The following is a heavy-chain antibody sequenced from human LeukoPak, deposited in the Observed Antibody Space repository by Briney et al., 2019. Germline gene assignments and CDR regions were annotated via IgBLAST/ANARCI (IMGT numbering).Heavy chain of an antibody. Sequence: AGGSLRLSCAASGFTFSSYEMNWVRQAPGKGLEWVSYISSSGSTIYYADSVKGRFTISRDNAKNSLYLQMNSLRAEDTAVYYCARVGRGITTNFDYWGQGTLVTVSS. D-gene: IGHD3-3*01. V-gene: IGHV3-48*03. J-gene: IGHJ4*02. CDR3: ARVGRGITTNFDY. CDR1: GFTFSSYE. CDR2: ISSSGSTI.